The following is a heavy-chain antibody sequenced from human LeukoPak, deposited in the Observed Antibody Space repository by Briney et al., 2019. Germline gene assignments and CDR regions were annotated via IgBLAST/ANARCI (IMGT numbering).Heavy chain of an antibody. CDR2: IYTSGST. D-gene: IGHD3-22*01. CDR1: GGSISSGSYY. J-gene: IGHJ4*02. V-gene: IGHV4-61*02. Sequence: SETLSLTCTVSGGSISSGSYYGSWIRQPAGKGLEWIGRIYTSGSTNYNPSLKSRVTISVDTSKNQFSLKLSSVTAADTAVYYCARGKIVAPPPFDYWGQGTLVTVSS. CDR3: ARGKIVAPPPFDY.